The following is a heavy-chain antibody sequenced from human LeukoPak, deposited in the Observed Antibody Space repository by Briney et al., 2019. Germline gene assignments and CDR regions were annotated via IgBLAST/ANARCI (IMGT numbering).Heavy chain of an antibody. CDR3: ARFGSEYYYYDSSGYYVDAFDI. CDR1: GGSISSYY. V-gene: IGHV4-59*08. D-gene: IGHD3-22*01. Sequence: SETLSLTCTVSGGSISSYYWSWIRQPPGKGLEWIGYIYYSGSTNYNPSLKSRVTISVDTSKNQFSLKLSSVTAADTAVYYCARFGSEYYYYDSSGYYVDAFDIWGQGTMVTVSS. J-gene: IGHJ3*02. CDR2: IYYSGST.